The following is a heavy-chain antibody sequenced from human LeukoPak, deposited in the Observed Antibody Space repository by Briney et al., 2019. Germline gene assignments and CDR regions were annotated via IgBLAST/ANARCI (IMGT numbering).Heavy chain of an antibody. Sequence: ASVKSSCRPPVTTFTNLGINWCGKPLEQGLGGMGWISTYNGDTNYAQKLHGRVTMTTDTFASTAYMELRSLRSDDTALYYCARGSSYGFSMGYWGQGTLVTVSS. CDR3: ARGSSYGFSMGY. CDR2: ISTYNGDT. V-gene: IGHV1-18*01. CDR1: VTTFTNLG. J-gene: IGHJ4*02. D-gene: IGHD5-18*01.